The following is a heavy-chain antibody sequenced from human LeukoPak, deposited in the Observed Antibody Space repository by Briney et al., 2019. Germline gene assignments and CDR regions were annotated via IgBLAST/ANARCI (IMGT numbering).Heavy chain of an antibody. CDR3: ARAGAPYGSGNYYNSDV. CDR1: GGSISSYY. CDR2: IHYGGSS. V-gene: IGHV4-59*01. Sequence: ASETLSLPCTVSGGSISSYYWSWLRQPPGKGLEWIGYIHYGGSSNYNPSLKSRVTISVDTSKNQFSLKLSSVTAADTAVYYCARAGAPYGSGNYYNSDVWGQGTTVTVSS. J-gene: IGHJ6*02. D-gene: IGHD3-10*01.